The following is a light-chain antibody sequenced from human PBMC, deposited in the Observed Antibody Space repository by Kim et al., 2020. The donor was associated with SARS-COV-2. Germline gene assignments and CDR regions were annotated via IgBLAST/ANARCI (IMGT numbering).Light chain of an antibody. V-gene: IGKV3-11*01. Sequence: LAPGERGPLSFMVSQSVGTFLAWYQQKTRHAPRLLIYDASNRATGIPARFSGSGSGTDFTLTISTLEPEDFAAYYCEQRRSWPLTFGGGTKVDIK. CDR2: DAS. CDR3: EQRRSWPLT. CDR1: QSVGTF. J-gene: IGKJ4*01.